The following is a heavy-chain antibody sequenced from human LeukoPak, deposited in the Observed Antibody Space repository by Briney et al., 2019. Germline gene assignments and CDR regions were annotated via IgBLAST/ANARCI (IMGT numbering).Heavy chain of an antibody. CDR2: IKSDGSST. V-gene: IGHV3-74*01. CDR1: GFIFSDYW. Sequence: GGSLSLSCAASGFIFSDYWMHWVRQGPGKGLVWVSRIKSDGSSTSYAESVKGRFTISRDNAKNTVYVHMNSLRAEDTAVYYCARDSSPEGLDYWGQGTLVTVSS. J-gene: IGHJ4*02. CDR3: ARDSSPEGLDY. D-gene: IGHD6-6*01.